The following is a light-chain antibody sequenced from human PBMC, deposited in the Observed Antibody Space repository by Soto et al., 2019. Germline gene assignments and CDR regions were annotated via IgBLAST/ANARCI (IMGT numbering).Light chain of an antibody. Sequence: DIQMTQSPSTLSASVEDRVTITCRASESISAWLAWYQQKPGKAPKLLVYKASTLETGVPSRFSGSGSGTEFTLTISSLQPDDSATYYCHQYHKFPYTFGQGTKLEIK. CDR3: HQYHKFPYT. V-gene: IGKV1-5*03. CDR1: ESISAW. J-gene: IGKJ2*01. CDR2: KAS.